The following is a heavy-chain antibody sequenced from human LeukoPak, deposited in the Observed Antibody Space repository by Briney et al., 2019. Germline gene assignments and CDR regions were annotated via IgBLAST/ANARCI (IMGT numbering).Heavy chain of an antibody. V-gene: IGHV4-34*01. J-gene: IGHJ5*02. CDR3: ARHLDLALLP. CDR1: GGSFSDYY. D-gene: IGHD3-3*02. Sequence: SSETLPLTCAVYGGSFSDYYWSWIRQPPGKGLEWIGEINHSGSTNYNPSLKSRVTISVDTSKNQFSLKLSSVTAADTAVYYCARHLDLALLPWGQGTLVTVSS. CDR2: INHSGST.